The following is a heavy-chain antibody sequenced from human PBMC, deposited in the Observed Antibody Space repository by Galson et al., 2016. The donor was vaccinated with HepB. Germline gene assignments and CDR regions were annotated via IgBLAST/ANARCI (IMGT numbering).Heavy chain of an antibody. CDR3: ARSVSSAWHTFAS. D-gene: IGHD6-25*01. CDR1: GFTFSDYT. Sequence: SLRLSCAASGFTFSDYTMHWIRQAPGQAPGEGLEWVAVISEDGTQKYLADSVKGRFTISRDNSRSILYLQMNSLRREDTAIYYCARSVSSAWHTFASWGQGTLVPVSS. V-gene: IGHV3-30*04. J-gene: IGHJ4*02. CDR2: ISEDGTQK.